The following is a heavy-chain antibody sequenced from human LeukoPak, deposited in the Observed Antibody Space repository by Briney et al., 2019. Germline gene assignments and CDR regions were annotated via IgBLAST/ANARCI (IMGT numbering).Heavy chain of an antibody. Sequence: PGGSLRLSCAASGFTVSTHYMSWVRQAPGKGLEWVSVIYTGDNTHYADSVKGRFTISGDNSENTLSLQMNSLRAEDTAVYYCARGGWYYYGSGSPDAFDIWGQGTMVTVSS. D-gene: IGHD3-10*01. CDR2: IYTGDNT. V-gene: IGHV3-53*01. CDR1: GFTVSTHY. J-gene: IGHJ3*02. CDR3: ARGGWYYYGSGSPDAFDI.